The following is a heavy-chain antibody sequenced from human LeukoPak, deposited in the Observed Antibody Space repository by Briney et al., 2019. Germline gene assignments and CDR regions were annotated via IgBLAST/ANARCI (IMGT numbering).Heavy chain of an antibody. CDR1: GFTFTSDS. D-gene: IGHD2-15*01. CDR3: ARHGGSWSFDC. V-gene: IGHV3-48*02. Sequence: GGSLRLSCAASGFTFTSDSMNWVRQAPGKGLEWLSYISASSSTKYYADSVRGRFSISRDNAKNSVFLQMNSLRDDDTAVYHCARHGGSWSFDCWGQGTLITVSS. CDR2: ISASSSTK. J-gene: IGHJ4*02.